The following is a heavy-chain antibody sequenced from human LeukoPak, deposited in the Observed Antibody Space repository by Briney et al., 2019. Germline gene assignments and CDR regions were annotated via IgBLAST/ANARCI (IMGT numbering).Heavy chain of an antibody. J-gene: IGHJ4*02. D-gene: IGHD3-22*01. CDR1: GGSISSGDYY. CDR3: SRYDSSGYYPLFDY. Sequence: SETLSLTCTVSGGSISSGDYYWSWIRQPPGKGLEWIGYIYYSGSTYYNPSLKSRVTISVDTSKNQFSLKLSSVTAADTAVYYCSRYDSSGYYPLFDYWGQGTLVTVSS. V-gene: IGHV4-30-4*01. CDR2: IYYSGST.